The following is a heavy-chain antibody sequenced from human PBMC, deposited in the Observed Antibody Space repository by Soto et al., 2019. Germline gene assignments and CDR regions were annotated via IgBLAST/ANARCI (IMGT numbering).Heavy chain of an antibody. CDR2: ISGSGGST. CDR3: AKDLAYSGYDQNWFDP. Sequence: EVQLLESGGGLVQPGGSLRLSCAASGFTFNTYAMTWVRQAPGKGLEWVSLISGSGGSTYYADSVKGRFTISRDNSENTLHLQMNSLRAEDTAVYYCAKDLAYSGYDQNWFDPWGQGALVTVSS. J-gene: IGHJ5*02. V-gene: IGHV3-23*01. D-gene: IGHD5-12*01. CDR1: GFTFNTYA.